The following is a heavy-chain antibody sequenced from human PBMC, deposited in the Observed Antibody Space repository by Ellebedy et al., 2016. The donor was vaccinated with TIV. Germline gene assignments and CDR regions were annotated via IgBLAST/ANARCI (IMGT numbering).Heavy chain of an antibody. D-gene: IGHD4-23*01. CDR1: GFIFSSNG. V-gene: IGHV3-30*03. Sequence: GESLKISCAASGFIFSSNGMHWVRQAPGKGLEWVAVISFDGTTKHYVDSVKGRFTISRDNSKNTLFLQMNSLTAEDTAMYYCARGYGGTSAYWYFDPWGRGTLVTVSS. CDR3: ARGYGGTSAYWYFDP. J-gene: IGHJ2*01. CDR2: ISFDGTTK.